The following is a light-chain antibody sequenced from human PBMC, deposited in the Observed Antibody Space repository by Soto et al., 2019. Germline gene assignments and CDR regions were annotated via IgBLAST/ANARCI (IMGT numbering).Light chain of an antibody. J-gene: IGLJ1*01. CDR1: SSDIGGYNY. V-gene: IGLV2-8*01. CDR2: EVT. CDR3: CSYAGSYTFVV. Sequence: QSALTQPPSASGSPGQSVTISCTGGSSDIGGYNYVSWYQQRPGKVPRLIIYEVTKRPSGVPDRFSGSKSGNTASLTVSGLQADDEADYYCCSYAGSYTFVVFGTGTKLTVL.